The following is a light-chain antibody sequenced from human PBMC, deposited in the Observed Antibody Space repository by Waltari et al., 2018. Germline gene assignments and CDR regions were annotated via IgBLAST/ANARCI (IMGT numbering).Light chain of an antibody. CDR2: AVR. J-gene: IGLJ2*01. V-gene: IGLV2-23*02. Sequence: QSALTQPASVSGSPGQSITISCTGTSSDVGSHNLVSWYHQHPGKAPNLMIYAVRKRPSGVSHRFSASKSGNTASLTISGLQAEDEADYYCCSHAGSSTVVFGGGTKLTVL. CDR3: CSHAGSSTVV. CDR1: SSDVGSHNL.